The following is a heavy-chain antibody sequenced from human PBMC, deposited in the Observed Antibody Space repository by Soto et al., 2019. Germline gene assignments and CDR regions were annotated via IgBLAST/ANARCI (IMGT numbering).Heavy chain of an antibody. CDR2: IDPSDSQT. Sequence: GESLKISCKGSGYSFAGYWITWVRQKPGKGLEWMGRIDPSDSQTYYSPSFRGHVTISVTKSITTVFLQWSSLRASDTAMYYCARQIYDSDKGPNLQCYFDSWGQGTPVTVSS. CDR3: ARQIYDSDKGPNLQCYFDS. J-gene: IGHJ4*02. D-gene: IGHD3-22*01. V-gene: IGHV5-10-1*01. CDR1: GYSFAGYW.